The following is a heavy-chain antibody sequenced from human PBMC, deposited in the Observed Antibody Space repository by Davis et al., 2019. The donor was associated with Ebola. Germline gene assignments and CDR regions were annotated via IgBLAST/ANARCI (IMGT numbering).Heavy chain of an antibody. D-gene: IGHD2-2*01. Sequence: SETLSLTCTVSGGSISSSSYYWGWIRQPPGKGLEWIGYIYYSGSTYYNPSLKSRVTISVDTSKNQFSLKLSSVTAADTAFYFCARASTPMAYFDYWGQGSLLTVSS. V-gene: IGHV4-30-4*08. J-gene: IGHJ4*02. CDR2: IYYSGST. CDR1: GGSISSSSYY. CDR3: ARASTPMAYFDY.